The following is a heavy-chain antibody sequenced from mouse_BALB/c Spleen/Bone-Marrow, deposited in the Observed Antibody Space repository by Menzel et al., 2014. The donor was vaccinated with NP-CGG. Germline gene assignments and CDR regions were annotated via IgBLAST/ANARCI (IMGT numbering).Heavy chain of an antibody. Sequence: EVQLQQSGAELVKPGASVKLSCTASGFNIKDTYMHWVRQRPEQGLEWIGRIDPANGNTKYDPKFQGKATITADTSSNTAYLQLSSLTSEDTAVYYCASYYXGRSSFTYWGQGTLVTVSA. V-gene: IGHV14-3*02. CDR1: GFNIKDTY. CDR2: IDPANGNT. CDR3: ASYYXGRSSFTY. D-gene: IGHD1-1*01. J-gene: IGHJ3*01.